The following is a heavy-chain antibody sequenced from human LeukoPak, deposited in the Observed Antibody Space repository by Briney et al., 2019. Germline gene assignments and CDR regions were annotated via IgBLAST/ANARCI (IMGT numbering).Heavy chain of an antibody. Sequence: SGGPLRLSCVASGFYFSAYLMSWVRQAPGKGLEWVANIKQDGSQEFYLDSVKGRFSISRDNGNNSLYMHMSRLRIEDTAVYYCARDLKGFNLWGQGALVTVSS. V-gene: IGHV3-7*04. CDR3: ARDLKGFNL. CDR2: IKQDGSQE. J-gene: IGHJ5*02. CDR1: GFYFSAYL.